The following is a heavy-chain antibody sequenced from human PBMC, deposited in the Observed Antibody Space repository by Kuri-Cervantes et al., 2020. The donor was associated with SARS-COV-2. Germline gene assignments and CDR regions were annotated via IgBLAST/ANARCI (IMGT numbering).Heavy chain of an antibody. D-gene: IGHD5-18*01. J-gene: IGHJ4*02. V-gene: IGHV2-70*01. CDR2: IDCDDDK. CDR3: ARARGYSYGYRNFGY. Sequence: SGPTLVKPTQTLTLTCTFTEVSLSTSGMCVSWIRQPPRKALGWLALIDCDDDKYYSTSLKIRLTIYKDTSKNQVVFTMTNMDPEDTATYYCARARGYSYGYRNFGYWGQGTLVTVSS. CDR1: EVSLSTSGMC.